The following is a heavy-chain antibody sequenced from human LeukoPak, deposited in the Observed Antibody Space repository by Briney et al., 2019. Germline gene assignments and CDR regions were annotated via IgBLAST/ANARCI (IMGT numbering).Heavy chain of an antibody. D-gene: IGHD2-2*01. CDR2: IYTSGST. V-gene: IGHV4-4*07. CDR1: GGSISGYY. J-gene: IGHJ6*03. CDR3: ASVVPAAPGMDV. Sequence: SETLSLTCTVSGGSISGYYWSWIRQPAGKGLEWIGRIYTSGSTNYNHSLKSRVTMSVDTSKNQFSLKLSSVTAADTAVYYCASVVPAAPGMDVWGKGTTVTVSS.